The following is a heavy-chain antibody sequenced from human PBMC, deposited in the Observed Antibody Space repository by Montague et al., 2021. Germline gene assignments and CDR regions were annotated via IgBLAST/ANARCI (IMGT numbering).Heavy chain of an antibody. CDR3: ARTSASSDY. V-gene: IGHV6-1*01. Sequence: CAISGDSVSINSPARNWIRQSPARGLEWLGRTYYRSKWYNDYAVSVKSRITINPDTSKNQISLQLNSVTPEDTAVYYCARTSASSDYWGQGTLVTDSS. D-gene: IGHD1-26*01. CDR2: TYYRSKWYN. J-gene: IGHJ4*02. CDR1: GDSVSINSPA.